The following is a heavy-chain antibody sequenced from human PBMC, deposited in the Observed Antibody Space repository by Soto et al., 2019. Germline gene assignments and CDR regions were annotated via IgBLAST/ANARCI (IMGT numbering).Heavy chain of an antibody. CDR3: ARDLSGSESYYFDY. V-gene: IGHV6-1*01. Sequence: SQTLSLTCAISGDSVSSNSAAWNWIRQSPSRGLEWLGRKYYRSKWYNDYAVSVKSRITINPDTSQNQFYLQLNSVTPADSAVYYCARDLSGSESYYFDYWGQGTLVTVSS. CDR1: GDSVSSNSAA. CDR2: KYYRSKWYN. D-gene: IGHD1-26*01. J-gene: IGHJ4*02.